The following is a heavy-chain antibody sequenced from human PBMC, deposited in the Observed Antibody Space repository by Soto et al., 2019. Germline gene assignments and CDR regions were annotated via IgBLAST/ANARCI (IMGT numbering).Heavy chain of an antibody. CDR1: GGTFSSYA. J-gene: IGHJ5*02. CDR2: IIPIFGTA. D-gene: IGHD6-19*01. Sequence: SVKVSCKASGGTFSSYAISWVRQAPGQGLEWMGGIIPIFGTANYAQKFQGRVTITADKSTSTAYMELSSLRSEDTAAYYCARDQGVDSSGWYNWFDPWGQGTLVTVSS. CDR3: ARDQGVDSSGWYNWFDP. V-gene: IGHV1-69*06.